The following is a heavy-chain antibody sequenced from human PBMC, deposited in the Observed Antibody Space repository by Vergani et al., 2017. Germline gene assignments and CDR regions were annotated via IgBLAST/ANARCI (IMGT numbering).Heavy chain of an antibody. D-gene: IGHD6-19*01. CDR1: GGSISSSNW. V-gene: IGHV4-4*02. Sequence: QLQLQESGSGLVKPSQTLSLTCAVSGGSISSSNWWSWVRQPPGKGLEWIGEIYHSGSTNYNPSLKSRVTISVDKSKNQFSLKLSSVTAADTAVYYCARGKQWLPRGYYYYGMDVWGQGTTVTVSS. J-gene: IGHJ6*02. CDR2: IYHSGST. CDR3: ARGKQWLPRGYYYYGMDV.